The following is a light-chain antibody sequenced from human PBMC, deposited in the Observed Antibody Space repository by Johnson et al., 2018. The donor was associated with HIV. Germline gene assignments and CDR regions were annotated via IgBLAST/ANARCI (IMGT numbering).Light chain of an antibody. Sequence: QSVLTQPPSVSAAPGQKVTISCSGSSSNIGKNYVSWYQQLPGTAPNVLIYENNKRPSGIPDRFSGSKSGASATLGITGLQTGDEADYYCGTWDSSLSAGVFGTGTTVTVL. CDR2: ENN. V-gene: IGLV1-51*02. J-gene: IGLJ1*01. CDR3: GTWDSSLSAGV. CDR1: SSNIGKNY.